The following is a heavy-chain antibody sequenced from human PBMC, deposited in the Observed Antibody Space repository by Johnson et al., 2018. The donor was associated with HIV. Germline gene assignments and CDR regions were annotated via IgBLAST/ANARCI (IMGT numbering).Heavy chain of an antibody. Sequence: VQLVESGGGLAQPGGSLRLSCAASGFTFSSYWMAWVRQAPGKGLEWVANVKQDGSEKNYVDSVKGRFTISRDNAKNSMYLQMNSLRAEDTALYYGARDPSKAAADSKDAFDIWGQGTMVTVSS. D-gene: IGHD6-25*01. CDR3: ARDPSKAAADSKDAFDI. V-gene: IGHV3-7*03. J-gene: IGHJ3*02. CDR1: GFTFSSYW. CDR2: VKQDGSEK.